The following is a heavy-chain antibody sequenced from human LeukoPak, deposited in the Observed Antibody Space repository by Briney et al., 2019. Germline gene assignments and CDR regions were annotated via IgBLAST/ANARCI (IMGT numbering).Heavy chain of an antibody. J-gene: IGHJ5*02. V-gene: IGHV1-8*01. Sequence: GASVKVSCKASGYTFTSYDINWVRQATGHGLEWMGWMNPNSGNTGYAQKFQGRVTMTRNTSISTAYMELSSLRSEDTAVYYCARGYSLVRGVSSWFDPWGQGTLVTVSS. CDR1: GYTFTSYD. CDR2: MNPNSGNT. D-gene: IGHD3-10*01. CDR3: ARGYSLVRGVSSWFDP.